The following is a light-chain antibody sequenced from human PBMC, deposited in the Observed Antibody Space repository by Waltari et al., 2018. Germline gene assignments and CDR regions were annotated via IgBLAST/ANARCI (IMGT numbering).Light chain of an antibody. CDR1: QSISGN. Sequence: EIVMTQSPATLSVSPGERSTLSCRASQSISGNLAWYQQKPGQAPRLLIYGASTRATGIPVRFSGSGSGTDFTLTISSLQSEDFAVYHCQQYNDWPRTFGQGTKVEIK. V-gene: IGKV3-15*01. CDR3: QQYNDWPRT. CDR2: GAS. J-gene: IGKJ1*01.